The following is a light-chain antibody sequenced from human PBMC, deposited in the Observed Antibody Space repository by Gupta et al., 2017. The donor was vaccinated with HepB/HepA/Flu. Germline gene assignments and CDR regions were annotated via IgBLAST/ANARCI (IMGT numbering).Light chain of an antibody. CDR2: DAS. J-gene: IGKJ4*01. Sequence: EIVLTQSPATLSLSPGERVTLSCRASQYVSSYLAWYQKTPGQAPRLLIHDASSRATGVPARFSGSGSGTDFTLTISGLEPEDFAVYYCQQRSNWPPRTFGGGTKVEIK. CDR3: QQRSNWPPRT. V-gene: IGKV3-11*01. CDR1: QYVSSY.